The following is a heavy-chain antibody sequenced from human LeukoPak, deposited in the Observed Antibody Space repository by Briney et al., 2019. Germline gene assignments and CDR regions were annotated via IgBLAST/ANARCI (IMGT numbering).Heavy chain of an antibody. CDR2: INHSGST. Sequence: PSETLSLTCAVYGGSFSGYYWSWIRQPPGKGLEWIGEINHSGSTNYNPSLKSRVTISVDTSKNQFSLKLSSVTAADTAVYYCARRTTRIAAAGDNYFDYWGQGTLVTVSS. CDR1: GGSFSGYY. CDR3: ARRTTRIAAAGDNYFDY. V-gene: IGHV4-34*01. D-gene: IGHD6-13*01. J-gene: IGHJ4*02.